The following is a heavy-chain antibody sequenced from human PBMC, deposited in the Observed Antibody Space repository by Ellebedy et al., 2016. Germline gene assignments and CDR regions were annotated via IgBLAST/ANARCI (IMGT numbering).Heavy chain of an antibody. Sequence: GGSLRLSXAASGFTFTTYNMNWVRQAPGKGLEWVSYISSRSSSIYYADSVKGRFTISRDNAKNSLYLQMNSLRAEDTAVYYCAKGRVRFLSWFDPWGQGTLVTVSS. CDR2: ISSRSSSI. D-gene: IGHD3-3*01. V-gene: IGHV3-48*04. CDR3: AKGRVRFLSWFDP. CDR1: GFTFTTYN. J-gene: IGHJ5*02.